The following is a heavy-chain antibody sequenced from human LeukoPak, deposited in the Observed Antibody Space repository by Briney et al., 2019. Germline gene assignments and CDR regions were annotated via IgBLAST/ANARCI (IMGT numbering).Heavy chain of an antibody. CDR2: ISGSGGST. D-gene: IGHD2-8*01. CDR3: ARARRNNGFRFDY. J-gene: IGHJ4*02. V-gene: IGHV3-23*01. Sequence: GGSLRLSCAASGFTFSSYAMSWVRQAPGKGLEWVSAISGSGGSTYYADSVKGRFTISRDNSKNTLYLQMNSLRAEDTAVYYCARARRNNGFRFDYWGQGTLVTVSS. CDR1: GFTFSSYA.